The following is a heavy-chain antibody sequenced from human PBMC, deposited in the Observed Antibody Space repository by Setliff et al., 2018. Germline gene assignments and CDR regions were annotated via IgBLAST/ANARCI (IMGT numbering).Heavy chain of an antibody. Sequence: GASVKVSCKASGYTFTSNHVHWGRQAPGQGLEWMGTINPSGGSTIYAPDFQGRVTMTWDTSTNIAYMELSGLRHADSAIYYCIMNMVRPVTGLDCWGPGTLVTVSS. CDR2: INPSGGST. CDR3: IMNMVRPVTGLDC. CDR1: GYTFTSNH. J-gene: IGHJ4*02. D-gene: IGHD2-8*01. V-gene: IGHV1-46*01.